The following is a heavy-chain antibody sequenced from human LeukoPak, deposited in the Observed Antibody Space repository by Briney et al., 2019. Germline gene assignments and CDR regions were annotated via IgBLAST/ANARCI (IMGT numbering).Heavy chain of an antibody. CDR3: ARQFGYSSGWYGI. D-gene: IGHD6-19*01. CDR1: GGSLISRNYY. CDR2: IYYSGST. J-gene: IGHJ4*02. Sequence: SETLSLTCSVSGGSLISRNYYWGWIRRPPGKGLEWIGSIYYSGSTYYNPSLKSRVTISIDTSKNQFSLKLSSVTAADTAVYYCARQFGYSSGWYGIWGQGTLVTVSS. V-gene: IGHV4-39*01.